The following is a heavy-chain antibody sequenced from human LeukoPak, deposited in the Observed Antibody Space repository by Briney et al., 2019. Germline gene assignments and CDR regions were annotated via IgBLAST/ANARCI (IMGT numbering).Heavy chain of an antibody. CDR3: ARDFYDNSGYLPSY. V-gene: IGHV1-2*02. Sequence: ASVKVSCKASGYTFTDYYMHWVRQAPGQGIEWMGWINPDSGGTNYAQKFQGRVTMTRDTSISTAYMELSRLRSDDTAVYYCARDFYDNSGYLPSYWGQGTLVTVSS. CDR2: INPDSGGT. CDR1: GYTFTDYY. J-gene: IGHJ4*02. D-gene: IGHD3-22*01.